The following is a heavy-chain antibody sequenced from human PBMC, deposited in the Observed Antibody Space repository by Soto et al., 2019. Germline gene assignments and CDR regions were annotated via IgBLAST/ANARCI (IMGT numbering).Heavy chain of an antibody. CDR2: ISSSSSYI. J-gene: IGHJ4*02. Sequence: PGGSLRLSCAASGFTFTSYSMNWVRQAPGKGLEWVSSISSSSSYIYYADSAKGRFTISRDNAKNSLYLQMNSLRAEDTNVYYCATDPCYYDSSGYYSPEKYFDYWGQGTLVTVSS. V-gene: IGHV3-21*01. CDR1: GFTFTSYS. CDR3: ATDPCYYDSSGYYSPEKYFDY. D-gene: IGHD3-22*01.